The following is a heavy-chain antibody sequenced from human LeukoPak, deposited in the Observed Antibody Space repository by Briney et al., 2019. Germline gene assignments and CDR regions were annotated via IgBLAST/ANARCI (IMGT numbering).Heavy chain of an antibody. Sequence: QPGGSLRLSCAASGFSVSNSYMSWVRQAPGKGLVWVSHIDTDGSTATHADSVGGRFTISRDNAKNTLYLQMNSLSAEDTAVYYCARNLYDSGGYYLGLDYWGQGTLVTVSS. CDR2: IDTDGSTA. J-gene: IGHJ4*02. V-gene: IGHV3-74*01. CDR3: ARNLYDSGGYYLGLDY. CDR1: GFSVSNSY. D-gene: IGHD3-22*01.